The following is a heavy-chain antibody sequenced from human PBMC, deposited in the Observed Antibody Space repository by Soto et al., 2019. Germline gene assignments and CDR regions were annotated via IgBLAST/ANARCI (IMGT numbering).Heavy chain of an antibody. CDR3: TRDYSLSYYYYYMDV. Sequence: GGSLRLSCTASGFTFGDYAMSWFRQAPGKGLEWVGFIRSKAYGGTTEYAASVKGRFTISRDDSKSIAYLQMNSLKTEDTAVYYCTRDYSLSYYYYYMDVWGKGTTVTVSS. D-gene: IGHD2-21*01. CDR1: GFTFGDYA. CDR2: IRSKAYGGTT. J-gene: IGHJ6*03. V-gene: IGHV3-49*03.